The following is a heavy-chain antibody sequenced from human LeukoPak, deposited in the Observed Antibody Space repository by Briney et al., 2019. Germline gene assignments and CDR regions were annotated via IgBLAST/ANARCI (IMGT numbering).Heavy chain of an antibody. J-gene: IGHJ4*02. Sequence: ASVKVSCKASGDTFTSYGISWVRQAPGQGLEWMGWISAYNGNTNYAQKLQGRVTMTTDTSTSTAYLELRSLRSDDTAVYYCARDPTKYNILTGYLPAHFDYWGQGALVTVSS. D-gene: IGHD3-9*01. CDR1: GDTFTSYG. CDR2: ISAYNGNT. V-gene: IGHV1-18*01. CDR3: ARDPTKYNILTGYLPAHFDY.